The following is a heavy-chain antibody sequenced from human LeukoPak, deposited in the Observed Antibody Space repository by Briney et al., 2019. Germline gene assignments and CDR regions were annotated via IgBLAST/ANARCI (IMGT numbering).Heavy chain of an antibody. J-gene: IGHJ5*02. Sequence: SETLSLTCTVSGGSISSRSYYWGWIRQPPGKGLEWIGIIYYSGSTYYNPSLKSRVTISVDTPKNQFSLKLSSVTAADTAVYYCARLLWFGHNWFDPWGQGTLVTVSS. V-gene: IGHV4-39*01. CDR3: ARLLWFGHNWFDP. D-gene: IGHD3-10*01. CDR2: IYYSGST. CDR1: GGSISSRSYY.